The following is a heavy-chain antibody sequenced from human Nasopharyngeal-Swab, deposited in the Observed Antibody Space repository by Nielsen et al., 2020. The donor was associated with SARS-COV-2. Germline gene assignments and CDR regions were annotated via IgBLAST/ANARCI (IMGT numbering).Heavy chain of an antibody. Sequence: GGSLRPSCSASGFTFTNFWMTWVRQAPGKGLEWVASIKEDGSETYYVDYVKGRFTISRDNANHSLYLQMNSLSVDDTAVYYCARGRTWFAPWGQGTLVTVSS. CDR1: GFTFTNFW. D-gene: IGHD1-1*01. CDR3: ARGRTWFAP. CDR2: IKEDGSET. V-gene: IGHV3-7*03. J-gene: IGHJ5*02.